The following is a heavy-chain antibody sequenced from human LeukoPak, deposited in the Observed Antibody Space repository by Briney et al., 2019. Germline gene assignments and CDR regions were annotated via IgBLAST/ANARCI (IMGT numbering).Heavy chain of an antibody. D-gene: IGHD6-19*01. CDR2: ISGSGGST. CDR1: GFTFSSYG. V-gene: IGHV3-23*01. CDR3: AKVGFIAVAGTDY. Sequence: GGTLRLSCAASGFTFSSYGMSWVRQAPGKGLEWVSAISGSGGSTYYADSVKGRFTISRDNSKNTLYLQMNSLRAEDTAVYYCAKVGFIAVAGTDYWGQGTLVTVSS. J-gene: IGHJ4*02.